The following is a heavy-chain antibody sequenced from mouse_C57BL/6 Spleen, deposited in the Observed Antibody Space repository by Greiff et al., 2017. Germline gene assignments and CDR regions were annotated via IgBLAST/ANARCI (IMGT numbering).Heavy chain of an antibody. V-gene: IGHV1-80*01. Sequence: LVESGAELVKPGASVKISCKASGYAFSSYWMNWVKQRPGKGLAWIGQIYPGDGDTNYNGKFKGKATLTADKSSSTAYMQLSSLTSEDSAVYFCARNSLGYPYWYFDVWGTGTTVTVSS. CDR1: GYAFSSYW. CDR2: IYPGDGDT. D-gene: IGHD2-2*01. CDR3: ARNSLGYPYWYFDV. J-gene: IGHJ1*03.